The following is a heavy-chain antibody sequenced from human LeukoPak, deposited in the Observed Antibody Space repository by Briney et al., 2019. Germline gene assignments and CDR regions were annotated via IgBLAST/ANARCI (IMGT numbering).Heavy chain of an antibody. D-gene: IGHD3-22*01. V-gene: IGHV4-34*01. CDR3: ARSLYYYDSSGLDY. CDR1: XGSFSGYY. CDR2: INHSGST. J-gene: IGHJ4*02. Sequence: TLSLXXAVXXGSFSGYYWSWVRQPPGKGLEWVGEINHSGSTNYNPSLKSRVTISVATSKNQFSLKLSSVTAADTAVYYCARSLYYYDSSGLDYWGQGTLVTVSS.